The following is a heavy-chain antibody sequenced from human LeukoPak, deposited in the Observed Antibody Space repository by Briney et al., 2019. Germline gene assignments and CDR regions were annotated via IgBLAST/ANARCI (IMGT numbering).Heavy chain of an antibody. CDR2: IFYNGDT. V-gene: IGHV4-39*01. J-gene: IGHJ5*02. CDR3: ARQTYASESLGFDP. Sequence: SETLSLTRPVSGDSNRGSIYYGVWIRRPPGKGLEWIGNIFYNGDTYYISSLKSRIIISVDTSKNQFFLKLNSVTAADTAVYYCARQTYASESLGFDPWGQGTLVTVSS. D-gene: IGHD3-10*01. CDR1: GDSNRGSIYY.